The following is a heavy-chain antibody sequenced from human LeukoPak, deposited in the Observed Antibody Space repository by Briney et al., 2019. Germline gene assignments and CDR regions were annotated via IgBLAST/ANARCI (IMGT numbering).Heavy chain of an antibody. CDR3: ASLPRDYDSSGYPY. V-gene: IGHV4-39*01. J-gene: IGHJ4*02. D-gene: IGHD3-22*01. CDR1: GGSISSSSYY. Sequence: ETLSLTCTVSGGSISSSSYYWGWIRQPPGKGLEWIGSIYCSGGTYYNPSLKSRVTISVDTSKNQFSLKLSSVTAADTAVYYCASLPRDYDSSGYPYWGQGTLVTVSS. CDR2: IYCSGGT.